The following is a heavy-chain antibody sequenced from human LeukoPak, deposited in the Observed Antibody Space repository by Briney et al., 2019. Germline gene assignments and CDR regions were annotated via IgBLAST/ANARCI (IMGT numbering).Heavy chain of an antibody. V-gene: IGHV3-9*01. J-gene: IGHJ6*03. CDR3: AKDFKGQLDYYYMDV. CDR1: GFTFDDYA. CDR2: ISWNSGSI. Sequence: PGGSLRLSCAASGFTFDDYAMHWVRQAPGKGLEWVSGISWNSGSIGYADSVKGRFTISRDNAKNSLYLQMNSLRAEDTALYYCAKDFKGQLDYYYMDVWGKGTTVTVSS. D-gene: IGHD6-6*01.